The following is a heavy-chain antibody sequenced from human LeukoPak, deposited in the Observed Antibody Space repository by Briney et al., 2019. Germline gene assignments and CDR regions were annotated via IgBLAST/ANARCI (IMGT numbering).Heavy chain of an antibody. CDR2: IKQDGSEK. J-gene: IGHJ2*01. CDR3: AREGGYSYGYDWYFDL. CDR1: GFTFSNYW. D-gene: IGHD5-18*01. V-gene: IGHV3-7*01. Sequence: GGSLRLSCAASGFTFSNYWMSWVRQAPGKGLEWVANIKQDGSEKYYVDSVKGRFTISRDNAKNSLYLQMNSLRAEDTAVYYCAREGGYSYGYDWYFDLWGRGTLVTVSS.